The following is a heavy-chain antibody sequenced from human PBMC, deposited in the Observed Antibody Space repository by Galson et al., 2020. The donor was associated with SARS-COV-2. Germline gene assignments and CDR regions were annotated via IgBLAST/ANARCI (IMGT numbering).Heavy chain of an antibody. CDR1: GFTFSSYA. CDR3: ARESYGGNPETNHYFDY. D-gene: IGHD4-17*01. Sequence: GGSLRLSCAASGFTFSSYAMHWVRQAPGKGLEWVAVISYDGSNKYYADSVKGRFTISRDNSKNTLYLQMNSLRAEDTAVYYCARESYGGNPETNHYFDYWGQGTLVTVSS. J-gene: IGHJ4*02. V-gene: IGHV3-30*04. CDR2: ISYDGSNK.